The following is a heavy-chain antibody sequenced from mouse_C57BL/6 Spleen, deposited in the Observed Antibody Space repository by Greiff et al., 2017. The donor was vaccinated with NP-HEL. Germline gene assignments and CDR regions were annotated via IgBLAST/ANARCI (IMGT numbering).Heavy chain of an antibody. D-gene: IGHD2-4*01. Sequence: VQLQQSGAELVRPGASVKLSCTASGFNIKDYYMHWVKQRPEQGLEWIGRIDPEDGDTEYAPKFQGKATMTADTSSNTAYLQLSSLTSEDTAVYYCTMIYYDYDGAYWGQGTLVTVSA. CDR2: IDPEDGDT. CDR1: GFNIKDYY. V-gene: IGHV14-1*01. J-gene: IGHJ3*01. CDR3: TMIYYDYDGAY.